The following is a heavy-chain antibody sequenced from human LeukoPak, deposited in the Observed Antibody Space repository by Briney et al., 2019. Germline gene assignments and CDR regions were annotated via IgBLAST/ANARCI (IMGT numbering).Heavy chain of an antibody. CDR2: ISGGT. Sequence: GGSLRLSCAASGFTFSTYAMNWVRQAPGKGLEWVSAISGGTYSADSVRGRFTISRDNSKNTLYLQMNSLRAEDTAVYYCAKSPGGYDFDYFDYWGQGTLVTVSS. J-gene: IGHJ4*02. CDR3: AKSPGGYDFDYFDY. D-gene: IGHD5-12*01. V-gene: IGHV3-23*01. CDR1: GFTFSTYA.